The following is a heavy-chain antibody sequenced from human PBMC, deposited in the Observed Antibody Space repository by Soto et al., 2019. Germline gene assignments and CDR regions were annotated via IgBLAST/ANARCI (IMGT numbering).Heavy chain of an antibody. J-gene: IGHJ4*02. Sequence: PSETLSLTCTVSGGSISSSTYYWGWIRQPPGKGLEWIGSVYYSGSTYYNPSLKSRVTISVDTSNNQFSLKLNSVTAADTAVYYCAAALNSGSQSYFDYWGQGTLVTVSS. CDR2: VYYSGST. V-gene: IGHV4-39*01. D-gene: IGHD1-26*01. CDR1: GGSISSSTYY. CDR3: AAALNSGSQSYFDY.